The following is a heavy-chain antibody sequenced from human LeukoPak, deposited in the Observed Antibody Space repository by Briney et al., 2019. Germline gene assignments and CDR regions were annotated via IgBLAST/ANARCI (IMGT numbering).Heavy chain of an antibody. J-gene: IGHJ5*02. CDR3: AGSSGYNWFDP. CDR2: IYYSGST. Sequence: SETLSLTCTVSGGSISSYYWSWIRQPPGKGLEWIGYIYYSGSTNYNPSHKSRVTISVDTSKNQFSLKLSSVTAADTAVYYCAGSSGYNWFDPWGQGTLVTVSS. CDR1: GGSISSYY. D-gene: IGHD6-19*01. V-gene: IGHV4-59*01.